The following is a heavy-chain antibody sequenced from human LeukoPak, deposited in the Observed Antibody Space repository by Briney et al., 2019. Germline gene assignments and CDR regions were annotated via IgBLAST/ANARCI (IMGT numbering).Heavy chain of an antibody. V-gene: IGHV1-18*01. D-gene: IGHD4-23*01. J-gene: IGHJ5*02. CDR2: ISAFNGNK. CDR3: ARDDYGGYSGWFDP. Sequence: ASVKVSCKASGGTFSSYVISWVRQAPGQGLEWMGWISAFNGNKNYAEKIQDRVTMTTDTSTSTAYMELRSLGSDDTAIYYCARDDYGGYSGWFDPWGQGTLVIVSS. CDR1: GGTFSSYV.